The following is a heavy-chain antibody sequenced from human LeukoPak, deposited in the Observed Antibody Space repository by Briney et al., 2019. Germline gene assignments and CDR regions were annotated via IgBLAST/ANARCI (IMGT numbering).Heavy chain of an antibody. CDR3: ARAYLYSSSCGY. V-gene: IGHV3-30*02. Sequence: GGSLRLSCGASGFIFSTYAMHWVRQAPGKGLEWVTFIWYDGSNKYYADSVKGRFIISRDNSKNTLYLQMNSLRPEDTAVYYCARAYLYSSSCGYWGQGTLVTVSS. D-gene: IGHD6-13*01. CDR2: IWYDGSNK. CDR1: GFIFSTYA. J-gene: IGHJ4*02.